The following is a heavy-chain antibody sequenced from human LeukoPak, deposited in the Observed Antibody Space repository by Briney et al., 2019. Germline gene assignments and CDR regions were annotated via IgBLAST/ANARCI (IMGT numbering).Heavy chain of an antibody. D-gene: IGHD2-2*02. CDR1: GYTFTSYG. V-gene: IGHV1-18*01. CDR2: ISAYNGNT. Sequence: ASVKVSCKASGYTFTSYGISWVRQAPGQGLEWMGWISAYNGNTNYAQKLQGRVTITTDTSTSTAYMELRRLRSADTAVYYCARVGGDCSSTSCYKLAVWGKGTTVTVSS. J-gene: IGHJ6*04. CDR3: ARVGGDCSSTSCYKLAV.